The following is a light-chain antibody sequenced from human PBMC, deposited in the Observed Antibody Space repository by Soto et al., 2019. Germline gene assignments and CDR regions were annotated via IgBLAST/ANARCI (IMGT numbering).Light chain of an antibody. J-gene: IGKJ1*01. CDR1: QNIVRW. Sequence: DVQMTQSPSTLSASVGDTVTITCRTSQNIVRWLAWYQQKPGGAPKLLISEASILQTGVPSRFSGSASGTEFSLTISGLQPDDFATYYCQQYFSDWTFGQGTKVDVK. CDR2: EAS. V-gene: IGKV1-5*03. CDR3: QQYFSDWT.